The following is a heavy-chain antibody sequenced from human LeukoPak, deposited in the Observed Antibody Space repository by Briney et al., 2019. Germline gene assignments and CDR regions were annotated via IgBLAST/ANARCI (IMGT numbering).Heavy chain of an antibody. V-gene: IGHV3-7*01. J-gene: IGHJ6*03. CDR2: IKQGGSEK. CDR3: ARVSGYVYYYYYYYMDV. CDR1: GFTFSSYW. D-gene: IGHD5-12*01. Sequence: GGSLRLSCAASGFTFSSYWMSWVRQAPGKGLEWVANIKQGGSEKYYVDSVKGRFTISRDNAKNSLYLQMNSLRAEDTAVYYCARVSGYVYYYYYYYMDVWGKGTTVTISS.